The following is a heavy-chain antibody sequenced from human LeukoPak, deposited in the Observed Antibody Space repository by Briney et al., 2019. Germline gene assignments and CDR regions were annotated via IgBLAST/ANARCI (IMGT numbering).Heavy chain of an antibody. CDR3: ARGDYYDSSGYFKTPRPPPDY. J-gene: IGHJ4*02. CDR1: GGTFSSYA. D-gene: IGHD3-22*01. Sequence: GASVKVSCKASGGTFSSYAISWVRQAPGQGLEWMGRIIPILGIANYAQKFQGRVTITADKSTSTAYMELSRLRSDDTAVYYCARGDYYDSSGYFKTPRPPPDYWGQGTLVTVSS. V-gene: IGHV1-69*04. CDR2: IIPILGIA.